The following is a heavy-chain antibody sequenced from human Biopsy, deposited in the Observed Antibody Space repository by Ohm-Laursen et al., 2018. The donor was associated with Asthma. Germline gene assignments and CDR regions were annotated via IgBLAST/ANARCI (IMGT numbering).Heavy chain of an antibody. CDR2: IPQGGAT. CDR3: ASGPQWSGLDI. CDR1: RGPFRGYV. J-gene: IGHJ6*02. D-gene: IGHD2-8*01. Sequence: TLSLTCALNRGPFRGYVWAWIRQPPGEGLEWIGEIPQGGATTVNPSLKSRVTISMDPSKSQLYLSLRSLTAADTAVYYCASGPQWSGLDIWGQGTTVTVSS. V-gene: IGHV4-34*01.